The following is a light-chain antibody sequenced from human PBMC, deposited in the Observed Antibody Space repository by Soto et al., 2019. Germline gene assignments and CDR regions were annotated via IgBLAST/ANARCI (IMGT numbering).Light chain of an antibody. CDR1: QSVSSNY. V-gene: IGKV3-20*01. Sequence: EIVLTQSPGTLSLSPGERAILSCRASQSVSSNYLAWYRKRPGQAPSLLIYGASSRATGIPDRFSGSGSGTDFTLTISRLEPEDFAVYYCQQYGSSPRTFGQGTKVDI. J-gene: IGKJ1*01. CDR3: QQYGSSPRT. CDR2: GAS.